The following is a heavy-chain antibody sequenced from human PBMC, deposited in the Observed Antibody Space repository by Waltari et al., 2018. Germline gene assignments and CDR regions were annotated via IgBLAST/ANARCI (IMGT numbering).Heavy chain of an antibody. Sequence: QGQLVQSGAEVKKPGPSVKIPCKASGYSFSTRGISWVRQAPGQGLEWMGWISGYNDNIVYGEKFQGRVTMTIDTGTSTAYMELRSLRSDDTAVYYCAKSTSRSDWLDPWGQGTLVTVSS. CDR3: AKSTSRSDWLDP. CDR1: GYSFSTRG. J-gene: IGHJ5*02. V-gene: IGHV1-18*01. D-gene: IGHD3-3*01. CDR2: ISGYNDNI.